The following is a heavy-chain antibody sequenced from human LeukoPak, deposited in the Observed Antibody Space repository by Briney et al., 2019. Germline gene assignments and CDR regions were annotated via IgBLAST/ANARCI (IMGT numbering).Heavy chain of an antibody. CDR3: ASLTYRSSWPYYYGMDV. V-gene: IGHV3-7*01. CDR2: IKQDGSEK. J-gene: IGHJ6*02. CDR1: GFTFSSYW. Sequence: GGSLRLPCAASGFTFSSYWMSWVRQAPGKGLEWVANIKQDGSEKYYVDSVKGRFTISRDNAKNSLYLQMNSLRAEDTAVYYCASLTYRSSWPYYYGMDVWGQGTTVTVSS. D-gene: IGHD6-13*01.